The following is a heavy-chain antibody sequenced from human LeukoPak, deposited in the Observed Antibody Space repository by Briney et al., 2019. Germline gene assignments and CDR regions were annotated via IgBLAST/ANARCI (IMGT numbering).Heavy chain of an antibody. J-gene: IGHJ5*02. CDR1: GGSFSGYY. CDR3: ARANYYGSGSYYSLGFDP. D-gene: IGHD3-10*01. V-gene: IGHV4-34*01. CDR2: INHSGST. Sequence: PSETLSLTCAVYGGSFSGYYWSWIRQPPGKGLEWIGEINHSGSTNYNPSLKSRVTISVDTSKSQFSLKLSSVTAADTAVYYCARANYYGSGSYYSLGFDPWGQGTLVTVSS.